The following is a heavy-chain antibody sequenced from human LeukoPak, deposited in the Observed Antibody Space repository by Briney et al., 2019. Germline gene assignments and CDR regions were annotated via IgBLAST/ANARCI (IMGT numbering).Heavy chain of an antibody. D-gene: IGHD5-12*01. J-gene: IGHJ4*02. CDR1: GFTFSSYS. CDR3: AKVATMLGFDY. Sequence: GGSRRLSCAASGFTFSSYSMNWVRQAPGKGLEWVSSISSSSSYIYYADSVKGRFTISRDNAKNSLYLQMNSLRAEDTAVYYCAKVATMLGFDYWGQGTLVTVSS. V-gene: IGHV3-21*01. CDR2: ISSSSSYI.